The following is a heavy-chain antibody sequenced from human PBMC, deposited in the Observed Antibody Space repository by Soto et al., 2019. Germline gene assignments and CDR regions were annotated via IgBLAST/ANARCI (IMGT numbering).Heavy chain of an antibody. CDR1: GGSISSSSYY. CDR2: IYYSGST. V-gene: IGHV4-61*05. CDR3: ARAGTTMVRGVISGWFGP. Sequence: SETLSLTCTVSGGSISSSSYYWGWIRQPPGKGLEWIGYIYYSGSTNYNPSLKSRVTISVDTSKNQFSLKLSSVTAADTAVYYCARAGTTMVRGVISGWFGPWGQGTLVTVSS. J-gene: IGHJ5*02. D-gene: IGHD3-10*01.